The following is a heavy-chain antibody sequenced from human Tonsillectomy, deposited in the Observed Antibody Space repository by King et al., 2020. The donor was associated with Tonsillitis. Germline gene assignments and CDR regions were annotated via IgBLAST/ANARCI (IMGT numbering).Heavy chain of an antibody. V-gene: IGHV3-7*01. CDR1: GFTFSSSW. CDR3: VKGGGSGWPFDY. Sequence: VQLVESGGGLVQPGGSLRLSCAASGFTFSSSWMSWVRQAPGKGLEWVANINPDGSEKNYVDSVKGRFTISRDTAKNSLYLQVNGLRAEDTAVFYCVKGGGSGWPFDYWGQGTLLTVSS. D-gene: IGHD6-19*01. J-gene: IGHJ4*02. CDR2: INPDGSEK.